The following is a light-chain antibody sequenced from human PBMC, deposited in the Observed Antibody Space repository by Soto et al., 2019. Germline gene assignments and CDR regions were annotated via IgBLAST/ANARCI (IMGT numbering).Light chain of an antibody. Sequence: EIVMTQSPATLSVSAGERATLSCRASQSVSSKLAWYQQKPGQAPRLLIYGASTRATGIPASFSGSGSGTEFTLTISSLQSEYFAVYYCQQYNNWPPAFGQGTKLEIK. CDR1: QSVSSK. CDR3: QQYNNWPPA. CDR2: GAS. J-gene: IGKJ2*01. V-gene: IGKV3-15*01.